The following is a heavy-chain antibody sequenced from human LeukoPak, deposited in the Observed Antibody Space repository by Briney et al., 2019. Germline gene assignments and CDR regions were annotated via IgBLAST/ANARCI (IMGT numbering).Heavy chain of an antibody. CDR1: GFTFSGYT. J-gene: IGHJ4*02. CDR3: AREFEPDYFDY. D-gene: IGHD1-14*01. Sequence: PGGSLRLSCTASGFTFSGYTMHWVRQAPGKGLEWVSSISSSGLYIYFADSLKGRFTISRDNAKNSLYLQVNSLRAEDTAVYYCAREFEPDYFDYWGQGTLVTVSS. CDR2: ISSSGLYI. V-gene: IGHV3-21*01.